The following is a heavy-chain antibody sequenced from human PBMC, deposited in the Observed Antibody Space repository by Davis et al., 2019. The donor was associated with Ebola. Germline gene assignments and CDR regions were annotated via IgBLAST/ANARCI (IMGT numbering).Heavy chain of an antibody. D-gene: IGHD3-10*01. Sequence: ASVKVSCKASGYTFTNYDINWVRQAPGQGLEWMGWMNPNSGNTGYAQKFQGRVTMTRNTSISTAYMELSSLRSEDTAVYYCARAPTWSEINYYCFDDWGQGTLVTVSS. CDR1: GYTFTNYD. V-gene: IGHV1-8*01. J-gene: IGHJ4*02. CDR3: ARAPTWSEINYYCFDD. CDR2: MNPNSGNT.